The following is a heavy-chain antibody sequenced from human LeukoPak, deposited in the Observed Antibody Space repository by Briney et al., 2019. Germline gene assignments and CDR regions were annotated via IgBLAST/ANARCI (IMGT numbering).Heavy chain of an antibody. D-gene: IGHD3-10*02. CDR3: AELGITMIGGV. Sequence: PGGSLRLSCEASGFTFSRYSMTWVRQAPGKGLEWVSSISSSSYIYYADSVKGRFTISRDNAKNSLYLQMNSLRAEDTAVYYCAELGITMIGGVWGKGTTVTISS. CDR2: ISSSSYI. CDR1: GFTFSRYS. V-gene: IGHV3-21*01. J-gene: IGHJ6*04.